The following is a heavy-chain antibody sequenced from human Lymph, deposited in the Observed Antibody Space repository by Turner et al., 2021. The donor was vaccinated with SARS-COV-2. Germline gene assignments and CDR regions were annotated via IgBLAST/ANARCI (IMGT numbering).Heavy chain of an antibody. J-gene: IGHJ4*02. D-gene: IGHD1-26*01. CDR1: GCTFSSFA. CDR2: ISYDGGNK. Sequence: QVQLVESGGGVVQPGRSLSLPCAASGCTFSSFARHWVRQAPGEGLEWVALISYDGGNKYYADSVKGRFTISRDNSKNTLYLHMNSLRAEDTAVYYCARGLSGNYYFFDYWGQGTLVTVSS. CDR3: ARGLSGNYYFFDY. V-gene: IGHV3-30-3*01.